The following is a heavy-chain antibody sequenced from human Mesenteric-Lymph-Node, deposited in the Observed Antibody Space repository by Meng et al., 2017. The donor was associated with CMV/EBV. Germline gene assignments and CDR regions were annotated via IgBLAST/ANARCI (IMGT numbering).Heavy chain of an antibody. Sequence: PTGTVSGVSINRYDYYWNWSRQPPGKGLEWIGYIYYSGSTYYNPSLKSRVTISVDTSKNQFSLKLSSVTAADTAVYYCARDGDGIDYWGQGTLVPSPQ. D-gene: IGHD7-27*01. CDR1: GVSINRYDYY. J-gene: IGHJ4*02. CDR2: IYYSGST. CDR3: ARDGDGIDY. V-gene: IGHV4-31*03.